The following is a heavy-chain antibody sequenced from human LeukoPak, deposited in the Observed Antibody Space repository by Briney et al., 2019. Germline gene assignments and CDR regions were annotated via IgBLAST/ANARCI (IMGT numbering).Heavy chain of an antibody. CDR3: VRLQPNTGEWAFDI. CDR1: GGSISCYY. V-gene: IGHV4-59*08. Sequence: SETLSLTCTVSGGSISCYYWSWIRQPPGKGLEWVAYIYYSGSTRTNDNPSLKSRVTISIDTAKNQFSLKLTSVTAADTAVYHCVRLQPNTGEWAFDIWGQGTMVSVSS. D-gene: IGHD1-1*01. J-gene: IGHJ3*02. CDR2: IYYSGSTRT.